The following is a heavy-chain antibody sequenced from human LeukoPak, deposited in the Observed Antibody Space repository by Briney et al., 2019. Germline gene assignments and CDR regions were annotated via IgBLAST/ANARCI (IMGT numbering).Heavy chain of an antibody. CDR3: ARTPRSGWDYYYGMDV. CDR2: IKQDGSEK. CDR1: GFTFSSYW. J-gene: IGHJ6*02. D-gene: IGHD6-19*01. V-gene: IGHV3-7*01. Sequence: GGSLRLSRAASGFTFSSYWMSWVRQAPGKGLEWVANIKQDGSEKYYVDSVKGRFTISRDNAKNSLYLQMNSLRAEDTAVYYCARTPRSGWDYYYGMDVWGQGTTVTVSS.